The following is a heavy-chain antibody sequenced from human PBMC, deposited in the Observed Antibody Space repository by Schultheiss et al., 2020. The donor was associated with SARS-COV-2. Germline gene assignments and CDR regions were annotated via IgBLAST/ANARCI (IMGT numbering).Heavy chain of an antibody. V-gene: IGHV4-34*01. CDR2: INHSGST. J-gene: IGHJ6*03. CDR1: GGSFSGYY. Sequence: SETLSLTCAVYGGSFSGYYCSWIRQPPGKGLEWIGEINHSGSTNYNPSLKSRVTISVDTSKNQFSLKLSSVTAADTAVYYCARVPLVRGVIIRESNYYYYMDVWGKGTTVTVSS. CDR3: ARVPLVRGVIIRESNYYYYMDV. D-gene: IGHD3-10*01.